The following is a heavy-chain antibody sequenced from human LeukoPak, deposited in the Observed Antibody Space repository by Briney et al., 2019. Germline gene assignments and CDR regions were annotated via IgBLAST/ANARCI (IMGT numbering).Heavy chain of an antibody. Sequence: APVKVSCKASGGTFSSYAISWVRQAPGQGLEWMGRIIPIFGTANYAQKFQGRVTITTDESTSTAYMELSSLRSEDTAVYYCARGHCSGGSCYFDYWGQGTLVTVSS. CDR3: ARGHCSGGSCYFDY. CDR1: GGTFSSYA. CDR2: IIPIFGTA. J-gene: IGHJ4*02. D-gene: IGHD2-15*01. V-gene: IGHV1-69*05.